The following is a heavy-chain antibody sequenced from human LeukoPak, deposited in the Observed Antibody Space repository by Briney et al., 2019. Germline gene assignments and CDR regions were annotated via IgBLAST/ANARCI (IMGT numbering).Heavy chain of an antibody. CDR3: ARDHVVASGAVAY. CDR2: LDSGGSA. J-gene: IGHJ4*02. CDR1: GFTFSDNY. Sequence: PGGSLRLSCAASGFTFSDNYMSWFRQAPGKGLEWLSVLDSGGSAIYSDSVRGRFTISRDNSKNTLHLQMDSLTIEDSALYYCARDHVVASGAVAYWGQGTLVTVSS. V-gene: IGHV3-53*01. D-gene: IGHD2-15*01.